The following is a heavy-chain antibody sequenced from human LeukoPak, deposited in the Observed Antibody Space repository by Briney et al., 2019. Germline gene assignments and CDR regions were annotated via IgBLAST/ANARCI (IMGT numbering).Heavy chain of an antibody. D-gene: IGHD6-13*01. CDR1: GYTFTGYY. J-gene: IGHJ6*02. V-gene: IGHV1-2*02. CDR3: ARDLVMPPAAGTNYYYYGMDV. Sequence: GASVKVSCKASGYTFTGYYMHWVRQAPGQGLEWMGWINPNSGGTNYAQKFQGRVTMTRDTSISTAYMELSRLRSDDTAVYYCARDLVMPPAAGTNYYYYGMDVWGQGTTVTVSS. CDR2: INPNSGGT.